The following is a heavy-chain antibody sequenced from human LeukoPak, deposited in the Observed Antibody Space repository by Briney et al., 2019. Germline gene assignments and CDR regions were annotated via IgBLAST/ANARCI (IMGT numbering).Heavy chain of an antibody. CDR2: INHNGST. J-gene: IGHJ4*02. D-gene: IGHD2-15*01. V-gene: IGHV4-34*01. CDR3: ARRVASRNLDY. Sequence: PSETLSLTCAVYGGSFSGYYWSWIRQPPGKGLEWIGEINHNGSTNCDPSLKSRVTISVDTSKNQFSLNLNSVTAADTAVYYCARRVASRNLDYWGQGTLVTVSS. CDR1: GGSFSGYY.